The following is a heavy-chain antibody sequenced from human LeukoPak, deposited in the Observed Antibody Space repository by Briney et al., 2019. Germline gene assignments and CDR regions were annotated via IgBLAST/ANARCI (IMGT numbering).Heavy chain of an antibody. CDR2: IWYDGSNK. Sequence: GRSLRLSCTASGFTFSSYGMHWVRQAPGKGLEWVAVIWYDGSNKYYADSVKGRFTISRDNSKNTLYLQMNSLRAEDTAVYYFAKEGGGSSGDVIEYYFDYWGQGTLVTVSS. CDR3: AKEGGGSSGDVIEYYFDY. CDR1: GFTFSSYG. V-gene: IGHV3-33*06. D-gene: IGHD6-19*01. J-gene: IGHJ4*02.